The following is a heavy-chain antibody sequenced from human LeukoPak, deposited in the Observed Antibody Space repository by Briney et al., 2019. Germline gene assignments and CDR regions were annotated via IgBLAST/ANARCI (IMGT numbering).Heavy chain of an antibody. CDR2: ISAYNGDT. D-gene: IGHD3-22*01. CDR1: GYTFTNYA. V-gene: IGHV1-18*01. Sequence: ASVKVSCKASGYTFTNYAMNWARQAPGQGLEWMGWISAYNGDTNYAQQFQGRVTMTTDKSTTTAYMELRSLRSDDTAVYYCARDPVHYYDSSGYWRYWGQGTLVTVSS. J-gene: IGHJ4*02. CDR3: ARDPVHYYDSSGYWRY.